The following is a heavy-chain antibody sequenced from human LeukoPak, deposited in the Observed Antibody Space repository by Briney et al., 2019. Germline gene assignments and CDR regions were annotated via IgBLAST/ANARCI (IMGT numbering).Heavy chain of an antibody. CDR3: ARTGPGNTFDY. CDR2: IYTSEST. Sequence: SETLSLTCTVSGGSISSYYWSWIRQPAGKGLEWIGRIYTSESTNYNPSLMSRVTMSVDTSKNQFSLKLSSVTAAVKDVYYCARTGPGNTFDYWGQGTLVTVSS. D-gene: IGHD1-26*01. V-gene: IGHV4-4*07. J-gene: IGHJ4*02. CDR1: GGSISSYY.